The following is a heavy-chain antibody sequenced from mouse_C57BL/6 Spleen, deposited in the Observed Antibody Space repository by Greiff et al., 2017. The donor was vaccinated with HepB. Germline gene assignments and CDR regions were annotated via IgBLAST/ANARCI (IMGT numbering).Heavy chain of an antibody. V-gene: IGHV1-82*01. J-gene: IGHJ3*01. CDR2: IYPGDGDT. CDR1: GYAFSSSW. CDR3: ARSSSSLGFAY. Sequence: VKLMESGPELVKPGASVKISCKASGYAFSSSWMNWVKQRPGKGLEWIGRIYPGDGDTNYNGKFKGKATLTADKSSSTAYMQLSSLTSEDSAVYFCARSSSSLGFAYWGQGTLVTVSA. D-gene: IGHD1-1*01.